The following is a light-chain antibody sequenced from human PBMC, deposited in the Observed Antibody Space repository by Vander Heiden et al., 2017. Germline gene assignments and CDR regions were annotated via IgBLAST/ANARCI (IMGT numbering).Light chain of an antibody. CDR1: SSNSGAGFD. CDR3: QSFDNTLRAVI. CDR2: SNT. Sequence: QSALTQPPSVSGAPGQRVTISCTGGSSNSGAGFDVHWYQQLPGTAPKFLISSNTNRPSGVPDRFSGSKSDTSASLAITGLQPEDEAYYYCQSFDNTLRAVIFGGGTKLTVL. V-gene: IGLV1-40*01. J-gene: IGLJ2*01.